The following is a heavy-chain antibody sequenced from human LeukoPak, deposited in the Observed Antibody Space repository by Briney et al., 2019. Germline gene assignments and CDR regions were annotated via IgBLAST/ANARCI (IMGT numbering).Heavy chain of an antibody. CDR2: VGISSGNT. V-gene: IGHV3-48*04. Sequence: GGSLRLSCAASGFTFSDYSMNWVRQAPGKGLEWVSYVGISSGNTKYADSVKGRFTISGDSARNSLYLQMSSLRVEDTAVYYCARDHNYAFDDWGQGTLVTVSS. D-gene: IGHD1-1*01. J-gene: IGHJ4*02. CDR1: GFTFSDYS. CDR3: ARDHNYAFDD.